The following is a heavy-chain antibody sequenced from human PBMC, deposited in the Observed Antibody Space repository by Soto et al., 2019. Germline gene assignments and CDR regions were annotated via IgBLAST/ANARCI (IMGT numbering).Heavy chain of an antibody. CDR3: ARDPGTATFDS. Sequence: QVQLVESGGGLVKPGGSLKLNCTASGFTFSDYSLSWIRQAPGKGLEWISYITNTNKYSGHADSVKGRFTISRDNAKNSVFLQMNSLSVDDTAIYYCARDPGTATFDSWGQGTLVTVSS. D-gene: IGHD1-1*01. J-gene: IGHJ4*01. CDR1: GFTFSDYS. V-gene: IGHV3-11*05. CDR2: ITNTNKYS.